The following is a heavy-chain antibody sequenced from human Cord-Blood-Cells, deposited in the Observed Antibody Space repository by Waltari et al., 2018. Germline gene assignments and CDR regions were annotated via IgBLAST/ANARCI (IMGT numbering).Heavy chain of an antibody. J-gene: IGHJ4*02. CDR3: ARVSRSSGY. V-gene: IGHV3-7*01. D-gene: IGHD6-19*01. Sequence: EVQLVESGGGLVQPGGSLRLSCGASGFTFSSYWMSWVRQAPGKGLEWVANIKQDGSEKYYVDSVKGRFTISRDNAKNSLYLQMNSLRAEDTAVYYCARVSRSSGYWGQGTLVTVSS. CDR2: IKQDGSEK. CDR1: GFTFSSYW.